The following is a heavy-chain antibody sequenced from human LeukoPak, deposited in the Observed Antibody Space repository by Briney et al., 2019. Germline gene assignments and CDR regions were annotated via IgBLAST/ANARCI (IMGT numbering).Heavy chain of an antibody. CDR3: ARGPRITIFGVVPLKGYYFDY. CDR1: GGSISSYY. V-gene: IGHV4-59*01. J-gene: IGHJ4*02. CDR2: IYYSGST. D-gene: IGHD3-3*01. Sequence: SETLSLTCTVSGGSISSYYWSWIRQPPGKGLEWIGYIYYSGSTNYNPSLKSRVTISVDTSKNQFSLKLSSVTAADTAVYYCARGPRITIFGVVPLKGYYFDYWGQGTLVTVSS.